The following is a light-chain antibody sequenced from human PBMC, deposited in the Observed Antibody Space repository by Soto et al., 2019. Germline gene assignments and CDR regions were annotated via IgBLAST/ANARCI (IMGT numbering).Light chain of an antibody. CDR1: QFISRH. Sequence: DIQVTQNTSTLSSSVGDRVTITCRASQFISRHLNWYQQKPGKAPNLLIYAASSLQSGVPSRFSGSGSGTDFTLTISSLQPEDFATYYCQQTYNTPITFGQGTRLEI. J-gene: IGKJ5*01. V-gene: IGKV1-39*01. CDR2: AAS. CDR3: QQTYNTPIT.